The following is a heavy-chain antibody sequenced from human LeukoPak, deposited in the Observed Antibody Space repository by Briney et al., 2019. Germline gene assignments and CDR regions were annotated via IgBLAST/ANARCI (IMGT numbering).Heavy chain of an antibody. CDR1: GFTFSSYS. V-gene: IGHV3-48*04. Sequence: GGSLRLSCAASGFTFSSYSMNWVRQAPGKGLEWVSYISSGSSTIYYADSVKGRFTISRDNAKNSLYLQMNSLRAEDTAVYYCASKSGSYQHYYYYYMDVWGKGTTVTVSS. CDR2: ISSGSSTI. CDR3: ASKSGSYQHYYYYYMDV. D-gene: IGHD1-26*01. J-gene: IGHJ6*03.